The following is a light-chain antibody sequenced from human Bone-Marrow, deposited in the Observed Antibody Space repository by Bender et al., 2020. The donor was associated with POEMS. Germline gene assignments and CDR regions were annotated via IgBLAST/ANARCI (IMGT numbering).Light chain of an antibody. CDR2: SNY. Sequence: QSVLTQPPSASGTPGQSVIISCSGTDSNFGGNNVNWYQHLPGSAPRLVVYSNYQRPSGVPDRFSGSKSGNTASLTISGLQAEDEADYYCSSYTSTSTRLVFGGGTKLTIL. CDR1: DSNFGGNN. J-gene: IGLJ2*01. CDR3: SSYTSTSTRLV. V-gene: IGLV1-44*01.